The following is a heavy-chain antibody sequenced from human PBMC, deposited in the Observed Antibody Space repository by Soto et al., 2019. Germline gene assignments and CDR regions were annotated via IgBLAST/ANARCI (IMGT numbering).Heavy chain of an antibody. CDR1: GFTFGSYS. CDR3: ARDPGTYYDFWTKYYFDY. J-gene: IGHJ4*02. CDR2: ISSSSSYI. Sequence: PGGSQRLSCAASGFTFGSYSMNWVRRAPGKGLEWVSSISSSSSYIYYADSVKGRFTISRDNAKNSLYLQMNSLRAEDTAVYYCARDPGTYYDFWTKYYFDYWGQGTLVTAPQ. V-gene: IGHV3-21*01. D-gene: IGHD3-3*01.